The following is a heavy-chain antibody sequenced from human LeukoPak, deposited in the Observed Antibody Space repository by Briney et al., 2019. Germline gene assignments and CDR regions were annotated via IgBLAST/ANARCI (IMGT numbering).Heavy chain of an antibody. CDR2: IYTSGST. J-gene: IGHJ4*02. Sequence: SETLSLTCTVSGGSISSGDYYWSWIRQPAGKGLEWIGRIYTSGSTNYNPSLKSRVTMSVDTSKNQFSLKLRSVTAADTAVYYCARDRQDSSSWGDFDYWGQGTLVTVSS. CDR1: GGSISSGDYY. D-gene: IGHD6-13*01. V-gene: IGHV4-61*02. CDR3: ARDRQDSSSWGDFDY.